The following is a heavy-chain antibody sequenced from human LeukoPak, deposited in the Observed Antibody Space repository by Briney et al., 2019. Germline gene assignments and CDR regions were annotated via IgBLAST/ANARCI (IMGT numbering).Heavy chain of an antibody. D-gene: IGHD3-22*01. V-gene: IGHV3-64*01. CDR3: ARDPSVGGFSGSELDF. Sequence: GGSLRLSCAGSGFTFSQYFMHWVRQAPGKGLEYLSVISYNGEQTYYSKSVTGRFTISRDNSKNMLYLQMGSLRPEDSAVYFCARDPSVGGFSGSELDFWGQGTLVTVSS. J-gene: IGHJ4*02. CDR1: GFTFSQYF. CDR2: ISYNGEQT.